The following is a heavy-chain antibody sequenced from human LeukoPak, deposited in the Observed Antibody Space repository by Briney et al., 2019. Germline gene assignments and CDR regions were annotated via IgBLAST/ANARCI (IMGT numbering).Heavy chain of an antibody. J-gene: IGHJ6*03. CDR3: ARSATVNEYYYYYYMDV. Sequence: SETLSLTCAVYGGSFSGYYWSWIRQPPGKGLEWIGEINHSGSTNYNPSLKSRVTISVDTSKNQFSLKLSSVTAADTAVYYCARSATVNEYYYYYYMDVWGKGTTVTISS. V-gene: IGHV4-34*01. D-gene: IGHD4-17*01. CDR2: INHSGST. CDR1: GGSFSGYY.